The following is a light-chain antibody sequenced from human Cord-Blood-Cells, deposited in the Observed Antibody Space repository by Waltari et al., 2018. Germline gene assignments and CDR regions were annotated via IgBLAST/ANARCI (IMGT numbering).Light chain of an antibody. Sequence: QSALTQPASVSGSPGQSITISXTGTSSDVGGYNYVSWYHKHPGKAPKLMIYDVSNRPSGVSNRFSGSKSGNTASLTISGLQAEDEADYYCSSYTSSSTWVFGGGTKLTVL. V-gene: IGLV2-14*03. CDR2: DVS. J-gene: IGLJ3*02. CDR3: SSYTSSSTWV. CDR1: SSDVGGYNY.